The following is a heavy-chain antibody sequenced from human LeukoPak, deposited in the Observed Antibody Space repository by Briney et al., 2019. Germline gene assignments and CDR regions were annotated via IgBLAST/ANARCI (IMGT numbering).Heavy chain of an antibody. CDR3: AKDKGREGDY. CDR2: ISSDGSDK. D-gene: IGHD1-26*01. V-gene: IGHV3-30*18. CDR1: GFTVSSNY. Sequence: GGSLRLSCAASGFTVSSNYMIWVRQAPGKGLEWVAVISSDGSDKYYADSVKGRFTISRDNSKNTLYLQMNSLRPEDTAVYYCAKDKGREGDYWGQGNLVTVAS. J-gene: IGHJ4*02.